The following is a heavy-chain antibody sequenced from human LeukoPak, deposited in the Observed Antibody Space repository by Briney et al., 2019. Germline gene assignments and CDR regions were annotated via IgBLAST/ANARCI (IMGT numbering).Heavy chain of an antibody. D-gene: IGHD6-6*01. CDR2: ISPIGSTT. CDR1: GFSFSGHW. CDR3: ARGPNSNWSGLDF. Sequence: GGSLRLSCTASGFSFSGHWMHWARQLPGEGLVWVSRISPIGSTTSYADSVKGRFTVSRDNAKNTLYLQVNNLRAEDTAVYYCARGPNSNWSGLDFWGQGTLLTVSS. J-gene: IGHJ4*02. V-gene: IGHV3-74*01.